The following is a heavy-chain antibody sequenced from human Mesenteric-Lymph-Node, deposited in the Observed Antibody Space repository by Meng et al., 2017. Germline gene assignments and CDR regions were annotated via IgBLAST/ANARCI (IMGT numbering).Heavy chain of an antibody. CDR1: GFTVSSNY. V-gene: IGHV3-66*02. Sequence: GESLKISCAASGFTVSSNYMSWVRQAPGKGLEWVSVIYSGGSTYYADSVKGRFTISRDNSKNTLYLQMNSLRAEDTAVYYCARDLIVWFGELRNYYYGMDVWGQGTTVTVSS. CDR2: IYSGGST. CDR3: ARDLIVWFGELRNYYYGMDV. J-gene: IGHJ6*02. D-gene: IGHD3-10*01.